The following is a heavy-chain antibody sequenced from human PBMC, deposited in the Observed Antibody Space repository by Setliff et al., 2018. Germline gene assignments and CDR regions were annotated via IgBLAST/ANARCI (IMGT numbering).Heavy chain of an antibody. CDR3: AKSPVRFGIDVVIPSYFDS. J-gene: IGHJ4*02. Sequence: PGESLKLSCAASGFTFRSNAMNWVRQAPAKGLEWVSVIYTGESTTYYADSVKGRFTVSRDNTKNTLYLQMNDLRAEDTAIYYCAKSPVRFGIDVVIPSYFDSWGPGTLVTVSS. CDR1: GFTFRSNA. CDR2: IYTGESTT. D-gene: IGHD3-16*02. V-gene: IGHV3-23*03.